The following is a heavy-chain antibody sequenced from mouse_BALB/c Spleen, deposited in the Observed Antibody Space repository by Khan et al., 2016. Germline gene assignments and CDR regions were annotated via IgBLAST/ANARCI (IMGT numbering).Heavy chain of an antibody. D-gene: IGHD2-13*01. J-gene: IGHJ3*01. CDR3: ASGGDYGGFAS. Sequence: QIQLVQSGPELKKPGETVKISCKASGYTFTNYGMNWVKQAPGKGLKWMGWINTYTGEPTYADDFKGRFAFSLQTSASTAYLQINNLKNEDMATYFCASGGDYGGFASWGQGTLVTVSA. V-gene: IGHV9-1*02. CDR1: GYTFTNYG. CDR2: INTYTGEP.